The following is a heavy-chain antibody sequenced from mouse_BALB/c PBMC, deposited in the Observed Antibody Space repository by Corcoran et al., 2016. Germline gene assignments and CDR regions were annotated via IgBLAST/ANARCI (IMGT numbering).Heavy chain of an antibody. CDR3: AREENSNYNY. CDR2: ISCYNGAT. V-gene: IGHV1S34*01. J-gene: IGHJ2*01. D-gene: IGHD2-5*01. Sequence: LVNTGASVKRSCKASGYSFTGYSMHWVKQSHGKSLEWIGYISCYNGATSYNQKFMGKATFTVDTSSSTAYMQFNSLTSEDSAVYYCAREENSNYNYWGQGTTLTVSS. CDR1: GYSFTGYS.